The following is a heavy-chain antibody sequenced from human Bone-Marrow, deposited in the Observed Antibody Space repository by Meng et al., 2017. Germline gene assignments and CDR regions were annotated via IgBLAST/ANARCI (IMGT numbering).Heavy chain of an antibody. CDR1: GYTFISFD. CDR3: ARARYYDFWSGYYYYYGMDV. CDR2: MNPNSGNT. Sequence: QAQLVQSGAVVNKSGALAKVPCKASGYTFISFDINWVRQATGQGLEWIGWMNPNSGNTGYEQKFKGRVNMTRNTSISTAYMELSSLRSEDTAVYYCARARYYDFWSGYYYYYGMDVWGQGPTVTVSS. D-gene: IGHD3-3*01. J-gene: IGHJ6*02. V-gene: IGHV1-8*01.